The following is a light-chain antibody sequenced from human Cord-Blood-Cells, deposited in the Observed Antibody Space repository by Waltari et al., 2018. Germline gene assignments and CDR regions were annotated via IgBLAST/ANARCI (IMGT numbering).Light chain of an antibody. CDR2: GAS. V-gene: IGKV4-1*01. J-gene: IGKJ4*01. Sequence: DIVMTQSPDSLAVSLGERDTINSKSSQSVLYSSNNKNYLAWYQQKPGQPPKLLIYGASTRESGVPDRFSGSGSGTDFTLTISSLQAEDVAVYYCQQYYSTPLTFGGGTKVEIK. CDR1: QSVLYSSNNKNY. CDR3: QQYYSTPLT.